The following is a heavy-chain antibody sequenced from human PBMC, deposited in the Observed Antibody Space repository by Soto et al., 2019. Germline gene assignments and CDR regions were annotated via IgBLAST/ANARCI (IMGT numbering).Heavy chain of an antibody. D-gene: IGHD3-16*01. V-gene: IGHV4-4*02. CDR2: IYHSGST. J-gene: IGHJ6*02. CDR3: ARDGPHPMMSRYYGMDV. CDR1: GGSISSSNW. Sequence: QVQLQESGPGLVKPSGTLSLTCAVSGGSISSSNWWSWVRQPPGKGLEWIGEIYHSGSTNYNPSLKSRVTISVDKAKNQFSLKLSSVTAADTAVYYCARDGPHPMMSRYYGMDVWGQGTTVTVSS.